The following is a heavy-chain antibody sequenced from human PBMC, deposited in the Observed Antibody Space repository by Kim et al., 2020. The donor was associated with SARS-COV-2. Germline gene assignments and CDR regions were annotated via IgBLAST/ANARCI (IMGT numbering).Heavy chain of an antibody. CDR1: GGSISSDGYY. D-gene: IGHD3-3*01. J-gene: IGHJ5*02. CDR2: IYYSGST. Sequence: SETLSLTCTVSGGSISSDGYYWSWIRQHPGKGLEWIGYIYYSGSTYYNPSLKSRVTISVDTSKNQFSLKLSSVTAADTAVYYCARGASITIFGVVILGGAFDPWGQGTLVTVSS. V-gene: IGHV4-31*03. CDR3: ARGASITIFGVVILGGAFDP.